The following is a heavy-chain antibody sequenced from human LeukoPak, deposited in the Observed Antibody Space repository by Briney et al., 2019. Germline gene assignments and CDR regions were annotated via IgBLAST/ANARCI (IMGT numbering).Heavy chain of an antibody. V-gene: IGHV3-21*01. Sequence: GGSLRLSCAASGFTFSSYSMNWVRQAPGKGLEWVSSISSSSSYIYYADSVKGRFTISRDNAKNSLYLQMNSLRAEDTAMYYCARRKYYGSESFDPWGQGTLVTVSS. CDR3: ARRKYYGSESFDP. CDR1: GFTFSSYS. J-gene: IGHJ5*02. CDR2: ISSSSSYI. D-gene: IGHD3-10*01.